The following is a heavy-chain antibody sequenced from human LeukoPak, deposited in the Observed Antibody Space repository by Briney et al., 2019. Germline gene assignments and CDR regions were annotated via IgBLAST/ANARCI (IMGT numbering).Heavy chain of an antibody. CDR2: IGWNKDKI. Sequence: PGGSLRLSCAASGFTFSSYAMHWVRQAPGKGLEWVSSIGWNKDKILYADSLKGRFTISRDNARRSLFLQMDSLRAEDTAFYYCAKAKRNSDYLFDYWGQGTLVAVSS. CDR1: GFTFSSYA. CDR3: AKAKRNSDYLFDY. J-gene: IGHJ4*02. D-gene: IGHD5-12*01. V-gene: IGHV3-9*01.